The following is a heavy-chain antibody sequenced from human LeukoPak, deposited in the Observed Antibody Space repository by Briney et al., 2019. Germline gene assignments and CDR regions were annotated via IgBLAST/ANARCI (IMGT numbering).Heavy chain of an antibody. CDR3: AREVAMVTFDY. D-gene: IGHD5-18*01. Sequence: GGSLRLSCAASGFTFSNYEMNWVRQAPGKGLEWVSYISDSGGTIFYADSVKGRFTISRDNAKNSLYLQMNSLRAEDTAVYYCAREVAMVTFDYWGQGTLVTVSS. CDR1: GFTFSNYE. CDR2: ISDSGGTI. V-gene: IGHV3-48*03. J-gene: IGHJ4*02.